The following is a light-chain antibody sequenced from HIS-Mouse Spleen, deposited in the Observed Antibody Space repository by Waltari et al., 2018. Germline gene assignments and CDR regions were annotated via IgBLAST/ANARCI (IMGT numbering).Light chain of an antibody. J-gene: IGLJ2*01. CDR2: EVS. Sequence: QSALTQPASVSGSPGQSITISCTGTSSDVGGYNYVSWYQQHPGKAPKLMIYEVSNRPSGVSNRFSGSKSSNTASRTISGLQAEDEAEYYCSSYTSSSTPVVFGGGTKLTVL. CDR1: SSDVGGYNY. V-gene: IGLV2-14*01. CDR3: SSYTSSSTPVV.